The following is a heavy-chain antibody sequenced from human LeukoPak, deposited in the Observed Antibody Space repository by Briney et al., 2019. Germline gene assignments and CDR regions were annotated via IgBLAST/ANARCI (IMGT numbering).Heavy chain of an antibody. D-gene: IGHD3-9*01. CDR1: GFTFSSYA. Sequence: GGSLRLSCAASGFTFSSYAMSWVRQAPGKGLEWVSAISGSGGSTYYAVSVKGRFTISRDNSKNTLYLQMNSLRAEDTAVYYCARDLYYDILTGYYSPGYFDYWGQGTLVTVSS. J-gene: IGHJ4*02. CDR2: ISGSGGST. CDR3: ARDLYYDILTGYYSPGYFDY. V-gene: IGHV3-23*01.